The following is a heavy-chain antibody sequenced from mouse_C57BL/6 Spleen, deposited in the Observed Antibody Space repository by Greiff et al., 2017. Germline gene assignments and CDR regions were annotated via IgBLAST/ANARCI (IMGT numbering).Heavy chain of an antibody. CDR2: ISYDGSN. J-gene: IGHJ3*01. CDR1: GYSITSGYY. Sequence: VQLKESGPGLVKPSQSLSLTCSVTGYSITSGYYWNWIRQFPGNKLEWMGYISYDGSNNYNPSLKNRISITRDTSKNQFFLKLNSVTTEDTATYYCARGYPRFAYWGQGTLVTVSA. D-gene: IGHD2-12*01. CDR3: ARGYPRFAY. V-gene: IGHV3-6*01.